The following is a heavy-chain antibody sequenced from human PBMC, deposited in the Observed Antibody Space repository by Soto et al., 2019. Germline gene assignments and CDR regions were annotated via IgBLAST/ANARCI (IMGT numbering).Heavy chain of an antibody. CDR1: GFTFSSYG. D-gene: IGHD6-19*01. V-gene: IGHV3-30*18. CDR3: AKEGASIAVAGTDSLYYGMDV. CDR2: ISYDGSNK. Sequence: QVQLVESGGGVVQPGRSLRLSCAASGFTFSSYGMHWVRQAPGKGLEWVAVISYDGSNKYYADSVKGQFTISRDSSKTTLNLQMNSLRAEDTAVYYCAKEGASIAVAGTDSLYYGMDVWGQGTTVTVSS. J-gene: IGHJ6*02.